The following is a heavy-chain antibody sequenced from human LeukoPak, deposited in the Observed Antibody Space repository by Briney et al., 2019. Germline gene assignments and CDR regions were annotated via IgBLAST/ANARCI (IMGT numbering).Heavy chain of an antibody. CDR2: IYTSGST. Sequence: PSETLSLTCTVSGGSISSGSYYWSWIRQPAGKGLEWIGRIYTSGSTYYNPSLKSRVTISVDTSKNQFSLKLSSVTAADTAVYYCARDSNDSSGYYYLFDCWGQGTLVTVSS. D-gene: IGHD3-22*01. CDR3: ARDSNDSSGYYYLFDC. J-gene: IGHJ4*02. V-gene: IGHV4-61*02. CDR1: GGSISSGSYY.